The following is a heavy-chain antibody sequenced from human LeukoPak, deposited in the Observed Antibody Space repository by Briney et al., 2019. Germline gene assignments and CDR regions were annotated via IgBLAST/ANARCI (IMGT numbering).Heavy chain of an antibody. J-gene: IGHJ4*02. Sequence: GGSLRLSCAASGFTVSSNYMSWVRQAPGKGLEWVSVIYSGGSTYYADSVKGRFTISRDNSKNTLYLQMNSLRAEDTAVYYCAKGAYGSSGYYFFDSWGPGTLVTVSS. D-gene: IGHD3-22*01. CDR2: IYSGGST. V-gene: IGHV3-53*01. CDR1: GFTVSSNY. CDR3: AKGAYGSSGYYFFDS.